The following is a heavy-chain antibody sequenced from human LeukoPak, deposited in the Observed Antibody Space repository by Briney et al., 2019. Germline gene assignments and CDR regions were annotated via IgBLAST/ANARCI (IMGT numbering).Heavy chain of an antibody. CDR3: ARHKLIAVAGTAVTAYFDY. J-gene: IGHJ4*02. CDR1: GYSFTSYW. V-gene: IGHV5-51*01. Sequence: GESLKISCKGSGYSFTSYWIGWVRQMPGKGLGWMGIIYPGDSDTRYSPSFQGQVTISADKSISTAYLQWSSLKASDTAMYYCARHKLIAVAGTAVTAYFDYWGQGTLVTVSS. CDR2: IYPGDSDT. D-gene: IGHD6-19*01.